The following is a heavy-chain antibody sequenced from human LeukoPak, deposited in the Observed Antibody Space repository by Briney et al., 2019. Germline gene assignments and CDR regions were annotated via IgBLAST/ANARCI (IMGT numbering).Heavy chain of an antibody. J-gene: IGHJ6*03. CDR2: IYDSGST. CDR1: GGSISSSSYD. CDR3: ARESHHPQYYYGSGSYRRPYYYYYMDV. Sequence: SETLSLTCTVSGGSISSSSYDWGWIRQPRGKGLEWIGSIYDSGSTYYNPSVKSRVRMSVDTAKNKFSLKLSSVTAADTAVYYCARESHHPQYYYGSGSYRRPYYYYYMDVWGKGTTVTVSS. V-gene: IGHV4-39*07. D-gene: IGHD3-10*01.